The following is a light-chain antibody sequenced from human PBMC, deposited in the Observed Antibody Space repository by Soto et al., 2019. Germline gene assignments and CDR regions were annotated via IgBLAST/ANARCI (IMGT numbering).Light chain of an antibody. V-gene: IGLV2-8*01. J-gene: IGLJ3*02. Sequence: QSALTQPPSASGSPGQSVTISCTGTISDVGGYNYVSWYQQHPGKAPKLMIYEVSKRPSGVPDRFSGSKSGNTASLTVSGLQAEDEADYYCSSYGGSNNYWVFGGGTKLPVL. CDR2: EVS. CDR1: ISDVGGYNY. CDR3: SSYGGSNNYWV.